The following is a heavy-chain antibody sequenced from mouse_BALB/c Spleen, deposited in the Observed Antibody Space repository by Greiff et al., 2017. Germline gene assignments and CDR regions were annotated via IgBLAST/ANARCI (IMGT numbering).Heavy chain of an antibody. CDR2: ISSGGST. J-gene: IGHJ3*01. D-gene: IGHD2-2*01. CDR3: ARGQGYDTVPFAY. V-gene: IGHV5-6-5*01. CDR1: GFTFSSYA. Sequence: DVKLVESGGGLVKPGGSLKLSCAASGFTFSSYAMSWVRQTPEKRLEWVASISSGGSTYYPDSVKGRFTISRDNARNILYLQMSSLRSEDTAMYYCARGQGYDTVPFAYWGQGTLVTVSA.